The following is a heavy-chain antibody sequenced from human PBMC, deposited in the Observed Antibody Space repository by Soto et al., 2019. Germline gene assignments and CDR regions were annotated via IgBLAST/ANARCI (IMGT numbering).Heavy chain of an antibody. V-gene: IGHV4-39*01. CDR1: GGSISSSSYY. Sequence: PSETLSLTCTVSGGSISSSSYYWGWIRQPPGKGLEWIGSIYYSGSTYYNPSLKSRVTISVDTSKNQFCLKLSSVTAADTAVYYCARPAPAGDYYDYYYYGMDVWGQGNTVTVSS. D-gene: IGHD4-17*01. CDR2: IYYSGST. J-gene: IGHJ6*02. CDR3: ARPAPAGDYYDYYYYGMDV.